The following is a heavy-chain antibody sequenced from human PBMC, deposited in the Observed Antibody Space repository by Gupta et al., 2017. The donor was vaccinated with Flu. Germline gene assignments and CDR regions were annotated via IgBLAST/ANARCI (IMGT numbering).Heavy chain of an antibody. J-gene: IGHJ4*02. CDR1: SSYG. Sequence: SSYGISWVRQAPGQGLEWVGVIIQVCGTENYAQKVKGRVTITADESTSTAYMEMSSLRSEDTAVYYCAKADSCNDADGMDDWGQGTMVTVSS. CDR3: AKADSCNDADGMDD. D-gene: IGHD5-12*01. CDR2: IIQVCGTE. V-gene: IGHV1-69*01.